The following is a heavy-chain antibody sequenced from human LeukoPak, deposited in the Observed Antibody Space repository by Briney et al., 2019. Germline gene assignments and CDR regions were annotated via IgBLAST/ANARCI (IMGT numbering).Heavy chain of an antibody. V-gene: IGHV3-30*02. CDR1: GFTFSSYG. J-gene: IGHJ5*02. CDR2: IRYDGSNK. Sequence: GGSLRLSCAASGFTFSSYGMHWVRQAPGKGLEWVAFIRYDGSNKYYADSVKGRFTISRDNSKNTLYLQMNSLRAEDTAVYYCAKVLEYSSSSDWFDPWGQGTLVTASS. D-gene: IGHD6-6*01. CDR3: AKVLEYSSSSDWFDP.